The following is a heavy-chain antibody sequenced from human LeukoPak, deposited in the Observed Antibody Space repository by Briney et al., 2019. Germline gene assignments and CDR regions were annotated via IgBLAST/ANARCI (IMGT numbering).Heavy chain of an antibody. CDR1: GYTLTSYG. Sequence: ASVKVSCKASGYTLTSYGISWVRQAPGQGLEWMGWISAYNGNTNYAQKFQGRVTMITDTSTGTVYMELRSLRSDDTAVYYCAREGSGNWFDPWGQGTLVTVSS. D-gene: IGHD6-19*01. CDR3: AREGSGNWFDP. V-gene: IGHV1-18*01. J-gene: IGHJ5*02. CDR2: ISAYNGNT.